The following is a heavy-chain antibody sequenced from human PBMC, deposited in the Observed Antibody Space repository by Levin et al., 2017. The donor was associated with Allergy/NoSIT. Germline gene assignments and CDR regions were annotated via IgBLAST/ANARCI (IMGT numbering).Heavy chain of an antibody. Sequence: SETLSLTCTVSGGSISSSYWSWIRQPPGKGLEWIGHIHYLGSTNYNPSLMSRVTISVDTTNNQFSLKMNSVPPADTAVYYCATQPRKSRWFHFDFWGHGTLVTVSS. J-gene: IGHJ4*01. CDR3: ATQPRKSRWFHFDF. D-gene: IGHD2-15*01. V-gene: IGHV4-59*01. CDR1: GGSISSSY. CDR2: IHYLGST.